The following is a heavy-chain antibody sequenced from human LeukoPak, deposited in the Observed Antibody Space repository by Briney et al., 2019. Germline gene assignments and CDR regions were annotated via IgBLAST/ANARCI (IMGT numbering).Heavy chain of an antibody. D-gene: IGHD5-18*01. CDR1: GDTFSSYA. J-gene: IGHJ5*02. CDR3: ARASVTLNWFDP. Sequence: GASVKVSCKASGDTFSSYAITWVRQAPGQGLEWMGGIIPIFGTANYAQRFQGRVTITTDTSTSTAYMELSSLRTEDTAVYNCARASVTLNWFDPWGQGTLVSVSS. V-gene: IGHV1-69*05. CDR2: IIPIFGTA.